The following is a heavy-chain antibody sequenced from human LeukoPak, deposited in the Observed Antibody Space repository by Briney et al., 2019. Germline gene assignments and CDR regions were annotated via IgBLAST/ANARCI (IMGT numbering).Heavy chain of an antibody. V-gene: IGHV3-11*01. Sequence: PGGSLRLSCAASGFSFSDHHMSWVRQVPGKGLEWLAYISRDGNIIVYADSVKGRFTISRDNAKQSVYLEMKSLRPEDTAVYYCVRYVLLMDYWGQGTLVTVSS. J-gene: IGHJ4*02. D-gene: IGHD3-16*01. CDR3: VRYVLLMDY. CDR1: GFSFSDHH. CDR2: ISRDGNII.